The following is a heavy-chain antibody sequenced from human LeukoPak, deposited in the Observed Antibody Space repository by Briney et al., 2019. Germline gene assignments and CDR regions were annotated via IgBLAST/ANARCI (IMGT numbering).Heavy chain of an antibody. CDR3: ARVGDYSDFDY. J-gene: IGHJ4*02. Sequence: SETLSLTCTVSGGSISSGGYYWSWIRQHPGKGLEGIGYIYYSGSTYYNPSLKSRVTISVDTSKNQFSLKLSSVTAADTAVYYCARVGDYSDFDYWGQGTLVTVSS. D-gene: IGHD4-17*01. CDR1: GGSISSGGYY. V-gene: IGHV4-31*03. CDR2: IYYSGST.